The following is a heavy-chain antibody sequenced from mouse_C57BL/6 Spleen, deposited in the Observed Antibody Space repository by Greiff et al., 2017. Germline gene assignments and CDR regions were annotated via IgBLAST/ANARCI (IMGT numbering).Heavy chain of an antibody. CDR1: GYAFSSSW. CDR2: IYPGDGDT. J-gene: IGHJ2*01. Sequence: VQLQQSGPELVKPGASVKISCKASGYAFSSSWMNWVKQRPGKGLEWIGRIYPGDGDTNYNGKFKGKATLTADKSSSTAYMQLSSLTSEDSAVYFCARGGLRPLDYWGQGTTLTVSS. D-gene: IGHD2-4*01. V-gene: IGHV1-82*01. CDR3: ARGGLRPLDY.